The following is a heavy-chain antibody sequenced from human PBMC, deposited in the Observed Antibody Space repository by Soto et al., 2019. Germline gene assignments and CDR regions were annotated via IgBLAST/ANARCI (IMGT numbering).Heavy chain of an antibody. J-gene: IGHJ3*02. Sequence: KESGPTLVTPTQTLTLTCTFSGFSLSTHGVGVGWIRQPPGKALEWLAVIYWDDDRRYSPSLKTRLTITKDTSKNLVVLTLTNMDPVDTATYYCAHLTLTYGGVIGDDAFDMWGQGTMVTVSS. CDR3: AHLTLTYGGVIGDDAFDM. V-gene: IGHV2-5*02. CDR2: IYWDDDR. D-gene: IGHD3-16*02. CDR1: GFSLSTHGVG.